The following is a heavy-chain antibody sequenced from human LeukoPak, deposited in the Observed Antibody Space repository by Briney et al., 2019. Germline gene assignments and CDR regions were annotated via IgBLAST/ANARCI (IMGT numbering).Heavy chain of an antibody. CDR3: ARDVEMYYDSSAFGDY. Sequence: ASVKVSCKASGYTFTSYGISWVRQAPGQGLEWMGWIRPYNGNTNYAQKLQGRVTMTTDTSTSTAYMELRSLRSDDTAIYYCARDVEMYYDSSAFGDYWGQGTLVTVSS. D-gene: IGHD3-22*01. CDR2: IRPYNGNT. J-gene: IGHJ4*02. CDR1: GYTFTSYG. V-gene: IGHV1-18*01.